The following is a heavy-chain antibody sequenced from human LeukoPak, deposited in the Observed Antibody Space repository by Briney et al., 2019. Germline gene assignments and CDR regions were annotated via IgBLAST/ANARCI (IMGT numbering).Heavy chain of an antibody. D-gene: IGHD4/OR15-4a*01. CDR2: IYPGDSDT. J-gene: IGHJ5*02. V-gene: IGHV5-51*01. Sequence: GESLKISCKGSGYSFTSYWIGWVRQMPGKGLEWMGIIYPGDSDTRYSPSFQGQVTISVDKSISTAYVQWSSLKASDTDVYYCASDLTTPPYNWFDPWGQGTLVTVSS. CDR1: GYSFTSYW. CDR3: ASDLTTPPYNWFDP.